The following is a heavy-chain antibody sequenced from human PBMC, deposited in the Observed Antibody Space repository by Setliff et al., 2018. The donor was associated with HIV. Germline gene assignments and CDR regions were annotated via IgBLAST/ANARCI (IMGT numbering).Heavy chain of an antibody. CDR1: GGSVSSGSYY. D-gene: IGHD4-17*01. CDR2: IYDSEST. V-gene: IGHV4-30-4*08. J-gene: IGHJ5*02. CDR3: ARAPGPYGDYNWFDP. Sequence: SETLSLTCTVSGGSVSSGSYYWSWIRQPPGKGLEWIGNIYDSESTYYNPSLKSRVTISVDTSKNHFSLKLNSATAADTAVYYCARAPGPYGDYNWFDPWGQGALVTVSS.